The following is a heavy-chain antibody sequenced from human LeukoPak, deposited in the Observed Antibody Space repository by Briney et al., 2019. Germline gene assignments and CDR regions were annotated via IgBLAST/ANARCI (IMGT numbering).Heavy chain of an antibody. CDR3: ARGAGSGSYCVDW. CDR2: INPSGDST. J-gene: IGHJ4*02. Sequence: ASVKVSCKASGYTFTGYNMHWVRQAPGQGLEWMGIINPSGDSTSYAEKFQGRVTMTRDMSTSTVYMELSSLRSEDTAVYYCARGAGSGSYCVDWWGQGTLVTVSS. CDR1: GYTFTGYN. V-gene: IGHV1-46*01. D-gene: IGHD3-10*01.